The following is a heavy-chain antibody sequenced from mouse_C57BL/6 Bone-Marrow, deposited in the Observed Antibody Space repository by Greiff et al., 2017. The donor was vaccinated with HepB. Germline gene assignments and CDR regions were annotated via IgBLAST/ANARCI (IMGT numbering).Heavy chain of an antibody. CDR2: INPNNGGT. CDR1: GYTFTDYN. CDR3: AIYDGYYPWFAY. Sequence: VQLQQSGPELVKPGASVKMSCKASGYTFTDYNMHWVKQSHGKSLEWIGYINPNNGGTSYNQKFKGKATLTVNKSSSTAYMELRSLTSEDSAVYYCAIYDGYYPWFAYWGQGTLVTVSA. V-gene: IGHV1-22*01. D-gene: IGHD2-3*01. J-gene: IGHJ3*01.